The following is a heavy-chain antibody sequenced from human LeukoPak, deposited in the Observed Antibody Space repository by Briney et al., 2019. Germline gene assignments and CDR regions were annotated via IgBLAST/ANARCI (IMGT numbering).Heavy chain of an antibody. CDR2: IYYSGST. Sequence: PSETLSLTCTVSGGSISSYYWSWIRQPPGKGLEWIGYIYYSGSTNYNPSLKSRVTISVDTSKNQFSLKLSSVTAADTAVYYCARAWSSWSPSDYWGQGTLVTVSS. D-gene: IGHD6-13*01. V-gene: IGHV4-59*01. J-gene: IGHJ4*02. CDR1: GGSISSYY. CDR3: ARAWSSWSPSDY.